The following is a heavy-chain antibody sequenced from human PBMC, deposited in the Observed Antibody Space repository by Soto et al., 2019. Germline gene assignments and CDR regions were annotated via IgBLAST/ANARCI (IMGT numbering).Heavy chain of an antibody. CDR2: ISYDGSNK. Sequence: GGSLRLSCAASGFTFSSYAMHWVRQAPGKGLEWVAVISYDGSNKYYADSVKGRFTISRDNSKNTLYLQMNSLRAEDTAVYYCARSRETEWELIYFDYWGQGTLVTVSS. V-gene: IGHV3-30-3*01. D-gene: IGHD1-26*01. CDR3: ARSRETEWELIYFDY. CDR1: GFTFSSYA. J-gene: IGHJ4*02.